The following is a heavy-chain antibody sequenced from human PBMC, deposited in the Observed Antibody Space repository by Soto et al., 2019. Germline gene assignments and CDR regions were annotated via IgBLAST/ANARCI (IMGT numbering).Heavy chain of an antibody. CDR2: ISHSGRP. D-gene: IGHD5-18*01. V-gene: IGHV4-31*03. CDR1: GGSISSAAYY. J-gene: IGHJ4*02. CDR3: AREYTYGSNFFDC. Sequence: TLSLTCTVSGGSISSAAYYWSWIRQHPGKGLVSFGYISHSGRPFHTPFVKSRVIITADTSKNPFSLNLTSVTAADTALYYCAREYTYGSNFFDCWGQGALVTVSS.